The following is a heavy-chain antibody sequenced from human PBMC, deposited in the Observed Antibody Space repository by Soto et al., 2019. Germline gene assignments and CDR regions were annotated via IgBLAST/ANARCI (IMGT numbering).Heavy chain of an antibody. CDR3: ARSIYDYIWGSPTG. V-gene: IGHV4-39*01. CDR2: IYYSGST. D-gene: IGHD3-16*01. CDR1: GGSISSSSYY. J-gene: IGHJ4*02. Sequence: SETLSLTCTVSGGSISSSSYYWGWIRQPPGKGLEWIGSIYYSGSTYYNPSLKSRVTISVDTSKNQFSLKLSSVTAADTAVYYCARSIYDYIWGSPTGWGQGTLVTVSS.